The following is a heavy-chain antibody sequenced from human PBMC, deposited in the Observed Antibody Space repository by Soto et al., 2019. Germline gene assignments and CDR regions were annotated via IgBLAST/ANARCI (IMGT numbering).Heavy chain of an antibody. CDR1: GFTFSGYA. CDR2: ISYDGSNK. Sequence: QAGGSLRLSCAASGFTFSGYAMHWVRQAPGKGLEWVAVISYDGSNKYYADSVKGRFTISRDNSKNTLYLQMNSLRAEDTAVYYCADGYCSGGSCYSRGMDVWGQGTTVTVSS. V-gene: IGHV3-30-3*01. CDR3: ADGYCSGGSCYSRGMDV. D-gene: IGHD2-15*01. J-gene: IGHJ6*02.